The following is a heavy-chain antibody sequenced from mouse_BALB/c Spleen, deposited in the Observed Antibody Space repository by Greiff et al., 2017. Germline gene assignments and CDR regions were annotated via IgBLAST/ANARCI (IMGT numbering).Heavy chain of an antibody. CDR1: GFSLSSNS. CDR3: AREKDISGYYFDY. V-gene: IGHV2-6-4*01. CDR2: IWGGGST. J-gene: IGHJ2*01. Sequence: VKLVESGPGLVAPSQSLSITCTVSGFSLSSNSVHWVRQPPGKGLEWLGMIWGGGSTDYNSALKSRLSISKDNSKSQVFLKMNSLQTDDTAMYYCAREKDISGYYFDYWGQGTTLTVSS. D-gene: IGHD3-2*01.